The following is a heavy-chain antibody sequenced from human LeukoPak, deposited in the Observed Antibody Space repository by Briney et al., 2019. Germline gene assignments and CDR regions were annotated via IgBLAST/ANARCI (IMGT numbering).Heavy chain of an antibody. CDR2: ISGDGDTT. CDR1: GFTFSTHA. CDR3: ANQSPG. J-gene: IGHJ4*02. V-gene: IGHV3-23*01. Sequence: GGSLRLSCGASGFTFSTHAMAWVRQAPGKGLDWVSAISGDGDTTYYADSVKGRFTISRDNSKNTVYLQMNSLRAEDTAVHYCANQSPGWGQGTLVTVSS.